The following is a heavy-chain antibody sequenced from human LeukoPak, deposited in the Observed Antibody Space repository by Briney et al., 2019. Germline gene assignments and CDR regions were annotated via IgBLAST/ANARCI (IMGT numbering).Heavy chain of an antibody. Sequence: PGGSLRLSCAASGFTLSDYYMSWIRQAPGKGLEWISYISNTGSVVNNADSVKGRFTISRDNAKNSMYMEMNSLRAEDTAVYYCARDWRHEGMDVWGQGTTVTVSS. CDR2: ISNTGSVV. V-gene: IGHV3-11*01. CDR1: GFTLSDYY. J-gene: IGHJ6*02. CDR3: ARDWRHEGMDV.